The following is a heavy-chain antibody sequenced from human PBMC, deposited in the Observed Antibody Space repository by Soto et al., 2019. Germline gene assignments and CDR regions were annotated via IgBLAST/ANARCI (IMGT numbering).Heavy chain of an antibody. CDR1: CGSISSNNW. V-gene: IGHV4-4*02. CDR2: IYHSGST. CDR3: ARRTDYYASSGTFDY. D-gene: IGHD3-22*01. J-gene: IGHJ4*02. Sequence: SETLSLTCAVSCGSISSNNWWSWVRQPPGKGLEWIGEIYHSGSTNYNPSLESRVTILVDKSKNQFSLNLRSVTAADTAVYYCARRTDYYASSGTFDYWGQGTLVTVSS.